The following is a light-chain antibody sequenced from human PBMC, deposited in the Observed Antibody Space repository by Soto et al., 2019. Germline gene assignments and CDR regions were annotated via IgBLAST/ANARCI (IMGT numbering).Light chain of an antibody. V-gene: IGKV3-20*01. J-gene: IGKJ4*01. CDR1: QTVSSNY. Sequence: EIVLTQSPGTLSLSPGERATLSYKASQTVSSNYLAWYQQKPGQAPRLLIYGASSRATGIPDRFSGSGSGTDFILTISRLEPEDFALYYCQQYGSAPPLTFGGGTKVDIK. CDR3: QQYGSAPPLT. CDR2: GAS.